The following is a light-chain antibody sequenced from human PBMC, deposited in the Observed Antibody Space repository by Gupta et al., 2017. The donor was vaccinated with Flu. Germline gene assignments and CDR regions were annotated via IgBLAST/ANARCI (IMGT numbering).Light chain of an antibody. CDR3: SSHAGRVTWV. J-gene: IGLJ1*01. V-gene: IGLV2-11*01. CDR2: DVT. Sequence: QSAPTQPRSLSVSPGQSVTISCTGSSNDVVGSNRVSWYQQPPGKAPKLILYDVTERPSGVPDRFSGSKSGNTASITISGLQADDEADYYCSSHAGRVTWVFGTGTTVTVL. CDR1: SNDVVGSNR.